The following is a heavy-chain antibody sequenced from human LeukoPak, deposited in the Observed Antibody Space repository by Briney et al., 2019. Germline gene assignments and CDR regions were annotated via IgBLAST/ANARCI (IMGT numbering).Heavy chain of an antibody. Sequence: GGSLRLSCAASGFAFSTFGMSWVRQAPGKGLEWVSALSGNGVKTYYADSVRGRFTISRDNSKNTMFLRMNSLRGEDTAVYYCGKDLNWAFDHWGQGTPVTVSS. D-gene: IGHD7-27*01. CDR3: GKDLNWAFDH. CDR2: LSGNGVKT. V-gene: IGHV3-23*01. J-gene: IGHJ4*02. CDR1: GFAFSTFG.